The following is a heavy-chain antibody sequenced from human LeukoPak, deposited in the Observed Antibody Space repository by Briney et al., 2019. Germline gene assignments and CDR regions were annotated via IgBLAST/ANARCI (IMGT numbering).Heavy chain of an antibody. CDR1: GYTFTSYY. V-gene: IGHV1-46*01. Sequence: ASVKVSCKASGYTFTSYYMHWVRQAPGQGLEWMGIINPSGGSTSYAQKFQGRVTMTRDMSTSTVYMELSSLRSEDTAVYYCARDRYLRITMVRGVIDLENRFDPWGQGTLVTVSS. D-gene: IGHD3-10*01. CDR2: INPSGGST. CDR3: ARDRYLRITMVRGVIDLENRFDP. J-gene: IGHJ5*02.